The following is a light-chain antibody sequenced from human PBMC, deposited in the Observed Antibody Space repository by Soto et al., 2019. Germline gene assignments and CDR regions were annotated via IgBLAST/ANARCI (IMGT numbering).Light chain of an antibody. V-gene: IGLV2-14*03. CDR3: SSYTTSSTVV. CDR1: SSDVGGYNF. Sequence: QSALTQPASVSGSPGQSITMSCTGSSSDVGGYNFVSWYQQHPGKAPKLMIYEVSNRPSGVSNRFSGSKSGNTASLTISGLQPEDDADYYCSSYTTSSTVVFGTGTKVTVL. J-gene: IGLJ1*01. CDR2: EVS.